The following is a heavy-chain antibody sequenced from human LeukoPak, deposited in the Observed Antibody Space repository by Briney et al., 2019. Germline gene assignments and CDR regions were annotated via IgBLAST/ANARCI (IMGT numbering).Heavy chain of an antibody. Sequence: SATLSLTCTVSGGSISSYYWSWIRQPAGKGLEWIGRIYTSGSTNYNPSLKSRVTISVDTSKNQFSLKLSSVTAADTAVYYCARGDDSSGMFDPWGQGTLVTVSS. D-gene: IGHD3-22*01. J-gene: IGHJ5*02. CDR2: IYTSGST. V-gene: IGHV4-4*07. CDR1: GGSISSYY. CDR3: ARGDDSSGMFDP.